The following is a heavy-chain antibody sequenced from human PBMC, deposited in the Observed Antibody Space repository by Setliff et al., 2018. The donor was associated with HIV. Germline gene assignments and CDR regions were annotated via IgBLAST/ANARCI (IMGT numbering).Heavy chain of an antibody. J-gene: IGHJ5*02. CDR1: SASISNYH. Sequence: LSLTCAVSSASISNYHWSWIRQTPGKGLEWIGSIYTSGTTNYNPSLEGRITTSVDLSENHFSLNLHSVTAADTAVYYCAIGDEYPGVFQSWGQGKVVTVTS. CDR2: IYTSGTT. CDR3: AIGDEYPGVFQS. D-gene: IGHD2-2*01. V-gene: IGHV4-4*09.